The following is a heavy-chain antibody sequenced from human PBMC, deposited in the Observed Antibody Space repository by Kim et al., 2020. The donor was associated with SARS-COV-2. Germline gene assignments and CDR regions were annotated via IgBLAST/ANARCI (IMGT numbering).Heavy chain of an antibody. V-gene: IGHV4-59*01. CDR2: IYYSGST. J-gene: IGHJ5*02. D-gene: IGHD1-1*01. CDR3: ARVSNWNDFESWFDP. Sequence: SETLSLTCTVSGGSISSYYWSWIRQPPGKGLEWIGYIYYSGSTNYNPSLKSRVTISVDTSKNQFSLKLSSVTAADTAVYYCARVSNWNDFESWFDPWGQGTLVTVSS. CDR1: GGSISSYY.